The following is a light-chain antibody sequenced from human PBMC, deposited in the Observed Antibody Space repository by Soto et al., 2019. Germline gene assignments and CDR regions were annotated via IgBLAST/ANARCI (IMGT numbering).Light chain of an antibody. CDR3: QQRNSWPPTFT. Sequence: EIVLTQSPGTLSLSPGERATLSCRASQSVSSSYLAWYQQKPGQAPRLLIYGTSIRATGIPTRFSGSGSGTDFTLTISSLEPEDFAVYYCQQRNSWPPTFTFGQGTRLEIK. V-gene: IGKV3D-20*02. CDR2: GTS. J-gene: IGKJ5*01. CDR1: QSVSSSY.